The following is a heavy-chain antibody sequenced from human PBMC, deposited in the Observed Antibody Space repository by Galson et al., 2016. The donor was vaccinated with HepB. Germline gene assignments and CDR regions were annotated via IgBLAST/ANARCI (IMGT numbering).Heavy chain of an antibody. CDR3: ARPPVDGGYSYGPFDH. J-gene: IGHJ4*02. V-gene: IGHV3-23*01. D-gene: IGHD5-18*01. CDR2: ISGSGGPK. CDR1: GFTFGAYG. Sequence: SLRLSCAASGFTFGAYGMSWVRLAPGKGLEWVSSISGSGGPKYADSVKGRFTVSRDNSKNTLSLQMNSLRGEDTAVYYCARPPVDGGYSYGPFDHWGQGILVTVS.